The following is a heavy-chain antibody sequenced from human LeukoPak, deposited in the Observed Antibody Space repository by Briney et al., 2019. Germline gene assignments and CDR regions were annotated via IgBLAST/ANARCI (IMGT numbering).Heavy chain of an antibody. J-gene: IGHJ3*01. Sequence: GASVKVSCKASGYTFTSYSMHWVRQAPGHGLEWMGVINPSDGVTHYSQKFQGGFTMTRDTSMSTVYMELSSLRFEDTAVYYCASAPSADAFDLWGQGTMVIVSS. CDR2: INPSDGVT. CDR1: GYTFTSYS. CDR3: ASAPSADAFDL. V-gene: IGHV1-46*01.